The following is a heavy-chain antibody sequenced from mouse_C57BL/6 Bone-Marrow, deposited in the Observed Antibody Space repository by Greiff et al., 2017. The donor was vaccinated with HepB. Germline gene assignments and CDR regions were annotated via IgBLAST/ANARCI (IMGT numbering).Heavy chain of an antibody. J-gene: IGHJ3*01. D-gene: IGHD1-1*01. CDR2: IWRGGST. Sequence: VKLVESGPGLVQPSQSLSITCTVSGFSLTSYGVHWVRQSPGKGLEWLGVIWRGGSTDYNAAFMSRLSITKDNSKSQVFFKMNSLQADDTAIYYCAKDYGSSSAWFAYWGQGTLVTVSA. V-gene: IGHV2-5*01. CDR1: GFSLTSYG. CDR3: AKDYGSSSAWFAY.